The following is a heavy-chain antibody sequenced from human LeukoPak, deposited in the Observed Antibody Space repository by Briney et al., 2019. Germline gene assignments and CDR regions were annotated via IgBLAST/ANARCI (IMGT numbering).Heavy chain of an antibody. CDR1: GFTFSSYW. V-gene: IGHV3-7*01. J-gene: IGHJ4*02. CDR3: ARALLGDGDNSGY. D-gene: IGHD5-24*01. CDR2: IKQDGGEE. Sequence: GGSLRLSYRASGFTFSSYWMSWVRQAPGKGLEWVANIKQDGGEEYYVDSVKGRFTISRDNAKNSLYLQMSSLRAEDTAVYYCARALLGDGDNSGYWGQGTLVTVSS.